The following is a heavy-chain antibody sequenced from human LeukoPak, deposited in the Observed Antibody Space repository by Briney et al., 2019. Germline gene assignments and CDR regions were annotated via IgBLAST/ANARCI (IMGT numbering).Heavy chain of an antibody. J-gene: IGHJ4*02. Sequence: PGGSLRLSCAAPRFTFTSYAMSWVRQAPAKGLEWVSAISPSGGITYYEDSVKGRFTISRDNSKNTLYLQMNSLRAEDTAVYYCAKGVNYFVLEYWGQGTLVTISS. CDR2: ISPSGGIT. V-gene: IGHV3-23*01. CDR3: AKGVNYFVLEY. D-gene: IGHD3-10*02. CDR1: RFTFTSYA.